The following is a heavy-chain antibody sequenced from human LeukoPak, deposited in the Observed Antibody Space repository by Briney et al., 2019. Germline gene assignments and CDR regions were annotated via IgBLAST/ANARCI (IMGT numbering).Heavy chain of an antibody. CDR2: ISAYNGNT. Sequence: ASVKVSXKAPGYTFTNYGIIWVRQAPGQGLEWMGWISAYNGNTNYAQNLQGRVTMTTDTSTTTASMELRSLRSDDTAVYYCARENTYYDVLSGYYSDYWGQGTLVTVSS. V-gene: IGHV1-18*01. D-gene: IGHD3-3*01. CDR1: GYTFTNYG. CDR3: ARENTYYDVLSGYYSDY. J-gene: IGHJ4*02.